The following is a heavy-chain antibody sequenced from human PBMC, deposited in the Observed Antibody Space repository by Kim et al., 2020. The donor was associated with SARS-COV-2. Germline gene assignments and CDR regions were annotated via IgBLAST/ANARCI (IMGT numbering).Heavy chain of an antibody. V-gene: IGHV3-49*03. CDR3: TRDVGTYSSSSLKGDY. CDR1: GFTFGDYG. J-gene: IGHJ4*02. D-gene: IGHD6-6*01. CDR2: IRSQAYGGAK. Sequence: GGSLRLSCTASGFTFGDYGMTWFRQAPGKGPEWVGLIRSQAYGGAKLYAASVKGRFTMSRDDSKSVAYLQMNSLETEDTAVYYCTRDVGTYSSSSLKGDYWGRGTLVTVSS.